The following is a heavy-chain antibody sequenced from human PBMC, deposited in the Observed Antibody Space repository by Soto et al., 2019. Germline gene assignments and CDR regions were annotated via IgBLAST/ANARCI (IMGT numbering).Heavy chain of an antibody. CDR3: APALLRRIAGTCYSCPFGS. CDR1: GYTLTELS. J-gene: IGHJ4*02. Sequence: QVQLVQSGAEMKKPGASVKVSCKVSGYTLTELSIHWVRQAPGKGLEWMGGFDPEDGETIFAQKLQGRLTMPEDPSTDTAYMELSSLKSEDTAVYCGAPALLRRIAGTCYSCPFGSWGQGARVTVSS. V-gene: IGHV1-24*01. D-gene: IGHD3-16*01. CDR2: FDPEDGET.